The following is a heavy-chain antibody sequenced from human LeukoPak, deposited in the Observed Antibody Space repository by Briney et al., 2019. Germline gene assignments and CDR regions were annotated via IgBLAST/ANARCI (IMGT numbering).Heavy chain of an antibody. Sequence: SVKVSCKASGGTFRSYGLNWVRQTPGQGLEWMGGIIPILGTAKYAQKLQGRVTITADESTSTAYMELSSLRSEDTAVYYCARGLYCSSTTSCYDYGMDVWGQGTTVTVSS. CDR3: ARGLYCSSTTSCYDYGMDV. D-gene: IGHD2-2*01. CDR2: IIPILGTA. J-gene: IGHJ6*02. V-gene: IGHV1-69*13. CDR1: GGTFRSYG.